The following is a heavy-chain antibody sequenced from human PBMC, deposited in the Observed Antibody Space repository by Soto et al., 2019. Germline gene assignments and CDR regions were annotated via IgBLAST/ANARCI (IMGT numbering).Heavy chain of an antibody. J-gene: IGHJ4*02. CDR3: ARRRVTYYFDY. V-gene: IGHV3-30-3*01. CDR2: ISYDGSNK. CDR1: GFTFSNYA. D-gene: IGHD2-21*02. Sequence: QVQLVESGGGVVQPGRSLRLSCAASGFTFSNYAMHWVRQAPDKGLEWVAVISYDGSNKYYADSVKGRFTISRDNSKNTLFLQMNSLRAEDTAVYYCARRRVTYYFDYWGQGTLVTVS.